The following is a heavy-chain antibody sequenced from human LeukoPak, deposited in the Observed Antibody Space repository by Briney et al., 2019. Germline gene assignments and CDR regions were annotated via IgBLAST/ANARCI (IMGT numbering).Heavy chain of an antibody. V-gene: IGHV3-7*01. CDR3: ARRSNQPMLGSENYYYMDV. J-gene: IGHJ6*03. CDR1: GLTFTSYW. CDR2: INQDGSEK. Sequence: GGTLRLSCAASGLTFTSYWMSWVRQAPGKGLEWVANINQDGSEKYYVDSVKGRFTISRDKAKNSLYLQMNSLRAEDTAVYYCARRSNQPMLGSENYYYMDVWGKGTTVTVSS. D-gene: IGHD1-14*01.